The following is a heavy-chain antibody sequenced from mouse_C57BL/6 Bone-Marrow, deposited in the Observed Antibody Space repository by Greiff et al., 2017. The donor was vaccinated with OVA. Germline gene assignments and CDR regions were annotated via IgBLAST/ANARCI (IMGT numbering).Heavy chain of an antibody. CDR2: IYPRSGNT. CDR3: ARGYYGSSPHWYFDV. J-gene: IGHJ1*03. Sequence: QVQLKQSGAELARPGASVKLSCKASGYTFTSYGISWVKQRTGQGLEWIGEIYPRSGNTYYNEKFKGKATLTADKSSSTAYMELRSLTSEDSAVYFCARGYYGSSPHWYFDVWGTGTTVTVSS. D-gene: IGHD1-1*01. V-gene: IGHV1-81*01. CDR1: GYTFTSYG.